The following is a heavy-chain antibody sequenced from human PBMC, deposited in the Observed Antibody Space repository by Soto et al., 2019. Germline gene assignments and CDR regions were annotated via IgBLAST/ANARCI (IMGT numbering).Heavy chain of an antibody. CDR2: ISYSGST. Sequence: SETLSLTCSVSGDSMNNGDYFWTWIRQTPGKGLQWIGYISYSGSTFCNPSLKTRLAMSVDTSKNQFSVRLRSVTAADTAVYYCARDRAHFYESSGRLDLWGQGMLVTVSS. V-gene: IGHV4-30-4*01. J-gene: IGHJ4*02. CDR1: GDSMNNGDYF. CDR3: ARDRAHFYESSGRLDL. D-gene: IGHD3-22*01.